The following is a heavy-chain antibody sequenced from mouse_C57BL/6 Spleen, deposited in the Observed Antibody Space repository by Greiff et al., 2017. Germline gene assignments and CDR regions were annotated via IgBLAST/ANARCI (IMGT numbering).Heavy chain of an antibody. J-gene: IGHJ1*03. CDR3: ASYYGSSPYWYFDV. D-gene: IGHD1-1*01. CDR2: IHPNSGST. Sequence: QVQLQQPGAELVKPGASVKLSCKASGYTFTSYWMHWVKQRPGQGLEWIGMIHPNSGSTNYNEKFKSKATLTVAKSSRSAYMQLSSLTSEDSAVYYCASYYGSSPYWYFDVWGTGTTVTVSS. V-gene: IGHV1-64*01. CDR1: GYTFTSYW.